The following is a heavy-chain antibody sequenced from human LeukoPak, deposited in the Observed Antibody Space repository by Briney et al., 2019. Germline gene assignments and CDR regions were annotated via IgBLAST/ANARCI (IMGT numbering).Heavy chain of an antibody. D-gene: IGHD6-13*01. V-gene: IGHV3-74*01. CDR3: AREFGRIAAAATGY. CDR1: GFTFRSYG. J-gene: IGHJ4*02. Sequence: GGTLRLSCAASGFTFRSYGMNWVRQAPGKGLVWVSRINHDGSTISYAESVKGRFTISRDNAKNTVYLQMNSLRAEDTAVYYCAREFGRIAAAATGYWGQGTLVTVSS. CDR2: INHDGSTI.